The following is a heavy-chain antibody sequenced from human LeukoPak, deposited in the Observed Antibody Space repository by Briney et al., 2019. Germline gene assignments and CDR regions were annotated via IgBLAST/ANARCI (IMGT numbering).Heavy chain of an antibody. CDR2: IYPGDSDT. CDR3: ARQARGYCSGGSCLNWFDP. D-gene: IGHD2-15*01. CDR1: GYSFTSYW. V-gene: IGHV5-51*01. Sequence: PGESLKISCKGSGYSFTSYWIGWVRLMPGKGLEWMGIIYPGDSDTRYSPSFQGQVTISADKSISTAYLQWSSLKASDTAMYYCARQARGYCSGGSCLNWFDPWGQGTLVTVSS. J-gene: IGHJ5*02.